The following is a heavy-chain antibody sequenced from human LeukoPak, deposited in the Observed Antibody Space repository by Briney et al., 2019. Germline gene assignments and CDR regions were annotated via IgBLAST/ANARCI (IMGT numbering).Heavy chain of an antibody. CDR1: GGSISSSSYY. CDR3: ARVARQQLANI. J-gene: IGHJ4*02. CDR2: IYYSGST. D-gene: IGHD6-13*01. V-gene: IGHV4-39*07. Sequence: SETLSLTCTVSGGSISSSSYYWGWIRQPPGKGLEWIGSIYYSGSTYYNPSLKSRVTISVDTSKNQFSLKLSSVTAADTAVYYCARVARQQLANIWGQGTLVTVSS.